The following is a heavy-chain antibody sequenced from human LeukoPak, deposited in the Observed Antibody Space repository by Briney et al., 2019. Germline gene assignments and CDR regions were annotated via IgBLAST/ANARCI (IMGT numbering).Heavy chain of an antibody. J-gene: IGHJ4*02. V-gene: IGHV4-61*02. CDR2: IYTSGST. CDR3: ARDPGYGDYPFDY. Sequence: SETLSLTCTVSGGSISSGSYYWSWIRQPAGKGLEWIGRIYTSGSTNYNPSLKSRVTISVDTSKNQFSLKLSSVTAADTAVYYCARDPGYGDYPFDYWGQGTLVTVSS. D-gene: IGHD4-17*01. CDR1: GGSISSGSYY.